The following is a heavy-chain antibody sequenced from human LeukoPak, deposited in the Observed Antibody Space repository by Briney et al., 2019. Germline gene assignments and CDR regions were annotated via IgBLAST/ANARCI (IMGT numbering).Heavy chain of an antibody. V-gene: IGHV3-7*01. D-gene: IGHD2-15*01. CDR1: GFTFTSDW. CDR2: INQDERTK. J-gene: IGHJ5*02. Sequence: GGSLRLSCAASGFTFTSDWMAWLRQAPGKGLEFVTNINQDERTKNYVDSVKGRFTISRDNAKSSLYLQMNSLRAEDTAVYYCTRGGCSAGVCSSPDWFDPWGQGTLVTVSS. CDR3: TRGGCSAGVCSSPDWFDP.